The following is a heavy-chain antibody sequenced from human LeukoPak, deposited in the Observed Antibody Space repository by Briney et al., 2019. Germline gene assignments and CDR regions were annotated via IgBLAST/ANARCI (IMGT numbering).Heavy chain of an antibody. CDR1: GLTFTSYA. Sequence: PGGSLRLSCAASGLTFTSYAMSWVRQAPGTGLEWVSAINGRGDSTYYADSVKGRFTISRDNSKNTLYLQMNSMRAEDTAVYYCATERYSSGFDYWGQGTLVTVSS. CDR2: INGRGDST. J-gene: IGHJ4*02. V-gene: IGHV3-23*01. CDR3: ATERYSSGFDY. D-gene: IGHD6-19*01.